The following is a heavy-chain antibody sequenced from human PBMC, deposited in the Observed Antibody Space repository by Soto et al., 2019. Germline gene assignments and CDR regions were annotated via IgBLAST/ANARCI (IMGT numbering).Heavy chain of an antibody. D-gene: IGHD2-8*01. J-gene: IGHJ5*02. CDR1: GGTFSSYT. Sequence: QVQLVQSGAEVKKPGSSVKVSCKASGGTFSSYTISWVRQAPGQGLEWMGRIIPILGIANYAQKFQGRVTITADKSTSTAYMELSRLRSEDTAVYYCARGRMAQKNWFDPWGQGTLVTVSS. V-gene: IGHV1-69*02. CDR2: IIPILGIA. CDR3: ARGRMAQKNWFDP.